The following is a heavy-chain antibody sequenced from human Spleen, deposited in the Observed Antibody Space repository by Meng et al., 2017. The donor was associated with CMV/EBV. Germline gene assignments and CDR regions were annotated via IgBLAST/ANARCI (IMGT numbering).Heavy chain of an antibody. D-gene: IGHD3/OR15-3a*01. CDR2: INSDGSAI. V-gene: IGHV3-48*04. CDR1: GFIFSSYS. Sequence: ETLSLTCAASGFIFSSYSMNWVRQAPGKGLEWVSSINSDGSAIYYADSVKGRFTISRDNAETALNLQMNSLRAEDTGVYYCARDFWTGYYQNLDSWGQGTLVTVSS. CDR3: ARDFWTGYYQNLDS. J-gene: IGHJ4*02.